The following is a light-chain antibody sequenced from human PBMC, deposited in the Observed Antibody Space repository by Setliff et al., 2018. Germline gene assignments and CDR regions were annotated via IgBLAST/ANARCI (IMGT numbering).Light chain of an antibody. CDR2: DVS. V-gene: IGLV2-18*02. J-gene: IGLJ1*01. CDR3: SSYTSRSTHV. CDR1: SSDVGYYDR. Sequence: QSALTQPPSVSGSPGQSVTISCTGTSSDVGYYDRVSWYQQPPGTAPKLMIYDVSSRPSGVPDRFSGSKSGNTASLTISGLQADDEADYYCSSYTSRSTHVFGTGTKVTVL.